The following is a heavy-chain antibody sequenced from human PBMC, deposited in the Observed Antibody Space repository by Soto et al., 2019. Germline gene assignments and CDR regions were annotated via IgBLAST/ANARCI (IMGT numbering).Heavy chain of an antibody. D-gene: IGHD6-13*01. V-gene: IGHV1-3*01. CDR2: LNAGNGNT. CDR1: GYTFTSYA. J-gene: IGHJ4*02. CDR3: ARGPRIAAAGTELDY. Sequence: ASVKVSCKASGYTFTSYAMHWVRQAPGQRLEWMGWLNAGNGNTKYSQKFQGRVTITRDTSASTAYMELSSLRSEDTAVYYCARGPRIAAAGTELDYWGQGTLVTVSS.